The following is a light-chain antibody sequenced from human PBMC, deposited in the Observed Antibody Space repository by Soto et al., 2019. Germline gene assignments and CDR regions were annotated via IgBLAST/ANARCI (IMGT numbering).Light chain of an antibody. V-gene: IGLV1-51*01. J-gene: IGLJ3*02. CDR1: NFNIGIHD. CDR3: VVWDDSLSNGV. Sequence: QSVLTQPPSVSAAPGQKVTISCSGSNFNIGIHDVSWYRQLPGTAPKLVIYDNDKRPSGTPDRFSGSKSGTSATLDITGLQTGDEADYYCVVWDDSLSNGVFGGGTKLTV. CDR2: DND.